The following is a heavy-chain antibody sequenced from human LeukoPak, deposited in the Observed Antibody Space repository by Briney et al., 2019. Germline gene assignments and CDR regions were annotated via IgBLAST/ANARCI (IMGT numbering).Heavy chain of an antibody. CDR3: ARVQHDFWSGYRWFDP. D-gene: IGHD3-3*01. J-gene: IGHJ5*02. CDR2: ICYSGST. CDR1: GGSISSGGYY. Sequence: SQTLSLTCTVSGGSISSGGYYWSWIRQHPGKGLEWIGYICYSGSTYYNPSLKSRVTISVDTSKNQFSLKLSSVTAADTAVYYCARVQHDFWSGYRWFDPWGQGTLVTVSS. V-gene: IGHV4-31*03.